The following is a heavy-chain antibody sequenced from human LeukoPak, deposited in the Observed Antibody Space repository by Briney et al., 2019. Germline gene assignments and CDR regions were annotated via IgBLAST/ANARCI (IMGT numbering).Heavy chain of an antibody. CDR3: AREVGFSVGIAAAGIYFDY. V-gene: IGHV1-18*01. CDR1: GYTFTSYG. CDR2: ISAYNGNT. Sequence: ASVKVSCKASGYTFTSYGISWVRQAPGQGLEWMGWISAYNGNTNYAQKLQGRVTMTTDTSTSTAYMELRSLRSDDTAVYYCAREVGFSVGIAAAGIYFDYWGQGTLVTVSS. D-gene: IGHD6-13*01. J-gene: IGHJ4*02.